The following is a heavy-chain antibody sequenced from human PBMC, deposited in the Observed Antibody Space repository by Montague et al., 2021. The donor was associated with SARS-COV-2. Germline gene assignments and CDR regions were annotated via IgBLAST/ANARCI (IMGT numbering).Heavy chain of an antibody. CDR2: ISSSGSTI. Sequence: SLRLSCAASGFTFSSYEMNWVRQAPGKGLEWVSYISSSGSTIYYADSVXGRFTISRDNAKNSLYLQMNSLRAEDTAVYYCARDAYDYFDSRGLDYWGQGTLVTVSS. V-gene: IGHV3-48*03. D-gene: IGHD3-22*01. CDR1: GFTFSSYE. J-gene: IGHJ4*02. CDR3: ARDAYDYFDSRGLDY.